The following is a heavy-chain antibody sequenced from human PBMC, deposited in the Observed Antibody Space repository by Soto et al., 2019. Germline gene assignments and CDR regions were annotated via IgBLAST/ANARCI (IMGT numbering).Heavy chain of an antibody. D-gene: IGHD2-21*02. CDR3: ARDLRGGDYVRERVFWFDP. V-gene: IGHV3-11*04. J-gene: IGHJ5*02. CDR2: ISSSSTI. CDR1: GFTFSDHY. Sequence: NPGGSLRLSCAASGFTFSDHYMNWVRQAPGKGLEWVSSISSSSTIYYADSVKGRFTISRDNAKNSLYLQMNSLRAEDTAVYYCARDLRGGDYVRERVFWFDPWGQGTLVTVSS.